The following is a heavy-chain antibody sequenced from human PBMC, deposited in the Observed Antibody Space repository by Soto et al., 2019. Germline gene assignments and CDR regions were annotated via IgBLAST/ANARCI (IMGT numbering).Heavy chain of an antibody. CDR3: ARRAYCGGDCYLGYYYYGMDV. Sequence: SVKVSCKTSGGTFSSYAISWVRQAPGQGLEWMGGIIPIFGTANYAQKFQGRVTITADESTSTAYMELSSLRSEDTAVYYCARRAYCGGDCYLGYYYYGMDVWGQGTTVTVSS. J-gene: IGHJ6*02. CDR1: GGTFSSYA. V-gene: IGHV1-69*13. D-gene: IGHD2-21*02. CDR2: IIPIFGTA.